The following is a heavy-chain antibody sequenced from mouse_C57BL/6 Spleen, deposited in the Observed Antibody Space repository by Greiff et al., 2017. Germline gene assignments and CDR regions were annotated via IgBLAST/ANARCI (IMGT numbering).Heavy chain of an antibody. V-gene: IGHV3-1*01. Sequence: VQLKESGPGMVKPSQSLSLTCTVTGYSITSGYDWHWIRHFPGNKLEWMGYISYSGSPNYNPSLKSRISITHDTSKNHFFLKLNSVTTEDTATYYCARGGYYGSSWYFDVWGTGTTVTVSS. CDR1: GYSITSGYD. CDR3: ARGGYYGSSWYFDV. J-gene: IGHJ1*03. CDR2: ISYSGSP. D-gene: IGHD1-1*01.